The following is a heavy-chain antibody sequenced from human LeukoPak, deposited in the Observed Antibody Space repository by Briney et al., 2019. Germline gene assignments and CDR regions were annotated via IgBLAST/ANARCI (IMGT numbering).Heavy chain of an antibody. CDR3: AKLPGGVPTLPFDY. CDR1: GFTFSSYA. J-gene: IGHJ4*02. CDR2: ISGSGGST. V-gene: IGHV3-23*01. D-gene: IGHD3-16*01. Sequence: GGSLRLSCAASGFTFSSYAMSWVRQAPGKVLEWVSAISGSGGSTYYADSVKGRFTISRDNSKNTLYLQMNSLRAEDTAVYYCAKLPGGVPTLPFDYWGQGTLVTVSS.